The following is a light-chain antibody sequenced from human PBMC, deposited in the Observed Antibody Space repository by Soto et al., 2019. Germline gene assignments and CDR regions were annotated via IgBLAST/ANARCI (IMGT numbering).Light chain of an antibody. V-gene: IGKV1-5*01. J-gene: IGKJ1*01. CDR1: QSISSY. Sequence: DIQMTQSPSSLSAPVGDRVTITCRASQSISSYLNWYQQKPGKAPKLLIYHASNLQSGVPSRFSGSGSGTEFTLTISSLQPDDFATYYCQHYNSYSEAFGQGTKVDIK. CDR3: QHYNSYSEA. CDR2: HAS.